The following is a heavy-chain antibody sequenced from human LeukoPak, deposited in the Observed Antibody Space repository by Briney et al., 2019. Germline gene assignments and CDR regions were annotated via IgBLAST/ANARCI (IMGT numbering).Heavy chain of an antibody. CDR2: INDNGGST. Sequence: GGSLRLSCVGWGFNFNYYAMHWVRQAPGKGLEYVSGINDNGGSTFHANSVKGRLTISRDNSKNTLYLQMGSLRPDDMAVYYCARGGLGGYNYHFHDWGQGTLVTVSS. CDR1: GFNFNYYA. CDR3: ARGGLGGYNYHFHD. D-gene: IGHD5-24*01. V-gene: IGHV3-64*01. J-gene: IGHJ4*02.